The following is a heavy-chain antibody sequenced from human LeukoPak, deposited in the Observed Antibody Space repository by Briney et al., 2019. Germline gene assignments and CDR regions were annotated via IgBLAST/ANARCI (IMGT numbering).Heavy chain of an antibody. CDR2: IIPILGIA. V-gene: IGHV1-69*04. J-gene: IGHJ4*02. CDR3: ASLFWSGYSPFDY. Sequence: SVKVSCKASGGTFSSYAISWVRQAPGQGLEWMGRIIPILGIANYAQKFQGRVTITADKSTSTAYMELSSLRSEDTAVYYCASLFWSGYSPFDYWGQGILVTVSS. CDR1: GGTFSSYA. D-gene: IGHD3-3*01.